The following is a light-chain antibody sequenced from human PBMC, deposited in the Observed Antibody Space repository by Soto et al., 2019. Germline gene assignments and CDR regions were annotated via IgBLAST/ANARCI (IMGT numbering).Light chain of an antibody. CDR2: WAS. CDR1: QSLLYSSDKKNY. J-gene: IGKJ5*01. V-gene: IGKV4-1*01. Sequence: DTVMTQSPDSLAVSLGERATIKCKSTQSLLYSSDKKNYLAWYQQKPGQPPKLLIYWASIRESGVPERFSGSGSGTDFTLTLSSLQAEDVACYFCQQYYPRITFGKGTRLEIK. CDR3: QQYYPRIT.